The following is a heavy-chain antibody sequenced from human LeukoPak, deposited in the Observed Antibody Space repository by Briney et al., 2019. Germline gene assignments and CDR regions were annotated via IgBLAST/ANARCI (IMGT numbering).Heavy chain of an antibody. CDR3: ARDAAGEGRLVITWFDP. Sequence: PSETLSLTCTVSRYSISSGYYWGWIRQPPGKGLEGIGSIYHSGSTSYNPSLKSRVTIPVDTSKNHSSLNLNSVTAADTGVYYCARDAAGEGRLVITWFDPWGQGTLVTVSS. V-gene: IGHV4-38-2*02. CDR1: RYSISSGYY. J-gene: IGHJ5*02. D-gene: IGHD3-9*01. CDR2: IYHSGST.